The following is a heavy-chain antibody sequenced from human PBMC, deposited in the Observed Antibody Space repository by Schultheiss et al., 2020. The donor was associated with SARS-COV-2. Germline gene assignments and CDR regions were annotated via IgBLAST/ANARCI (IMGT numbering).Heavy chain of an antibody. J-gene: IGHJ4*02. CDR1: GFTFSSYA. Sequence: GGSLRLSCAASGFTFSSYAMSWVRQAPGKGLEWVSAISGSGGSTYYADSVKGRFTISRDNSKNTLYLQMNSLRAEDTAVYYCARVLYCGGDCNWGQGTLVTVSS. D-gene: IGHD2-21*02. CDR3: ARVLYCGGDCN. V-gene: IGHV3-23*01. CDR2: ISGSGGST.